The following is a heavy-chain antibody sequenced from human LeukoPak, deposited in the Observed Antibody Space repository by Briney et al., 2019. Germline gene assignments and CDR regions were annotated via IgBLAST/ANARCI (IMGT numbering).Heavy chain of an antibody. CDR2: IYTSGST. Sequence: PSETLSLTCAVYGGSFSGYYWSWIRQPAGKGLEWIGRIYTSGSTNYNPSLKSRVTMSVDTSKNQFSLKLSSVTAADTAVYYCARASMVRGVSGAFDIWGQGTMVTVSS. CDR3: ARASMVRGVSGAFDI. J-gene: IGHJ3*02. CDR1: GGSFSGYY. D-gene: IGHD3-10*01. V-gene: IGHV4-59*10.